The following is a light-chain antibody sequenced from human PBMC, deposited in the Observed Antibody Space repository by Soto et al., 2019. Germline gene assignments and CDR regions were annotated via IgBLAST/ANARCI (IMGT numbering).Light chain of an antibody. CDR3: SSYTTSSTHVV. V-gene: IGLV2-14*01. CDR2: DAS. Sequence: QSALTQPASVSGSPGQSITISCTGTSSDVGSYNYVYWYQQYTGKAPKLMIYDASNRPSGVSYRFSGSKSGNTASLTISGLQAEDEADYYCSSYTTSSTHVVFGGGTKVTV. CDR1: SSDVGSYNY. J-gene: IGLJ2*01.